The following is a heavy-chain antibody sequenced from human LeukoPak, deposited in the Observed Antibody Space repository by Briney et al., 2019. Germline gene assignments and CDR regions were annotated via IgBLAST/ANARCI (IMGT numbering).Heavy chain of an antibody. D-gene: IGHD3-10*01. Sequence: PGRSLRLSCAASGFTFSSYAMHWVRQAPGKGLEWVAVISYDGSNKYYADSVKGRFTISRDNSKNTLYLQMNSLRAEDTAVYYCAKGMVRGVTIGSLNYWGQGTLVTVSS. CDR1: GFTFSSYA. CDR3: AKGMVRGVTIGSLNY. CDR2: ISYDGSNK. J-gene: IGHJ4*02. V-gene: IGHV3-30-3*01.